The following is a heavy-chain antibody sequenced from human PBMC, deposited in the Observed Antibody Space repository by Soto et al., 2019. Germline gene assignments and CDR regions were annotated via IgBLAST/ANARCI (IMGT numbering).Heavy chain of an antibody. J-gene: IGHJ6*02. D-gene: IGHD6-19*01. CDR3: ARMVGQWLVPSYYYYGMDV. V-gene: IGHV1-8*01. CDR2: MNPNSGNT. CDR1: GYTFTSYD. Sequence: QVQLVQSGAEVKKPGASVKVSCKASGYTFTSYDINWVRQATGQGLEWMGWMNPNSGNTGYAQKFQGRVTMTRNTSISTAYMEMSSLRSEDTAVNYCARMVGQWLVPSYYYYGMDVWGQGTTVTVSS.